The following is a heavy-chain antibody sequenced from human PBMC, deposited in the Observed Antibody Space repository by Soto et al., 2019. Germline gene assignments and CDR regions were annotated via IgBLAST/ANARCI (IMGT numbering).Heavy chain of an antibody. Sequence: QVQLVQSEAEVKKPGASLKVSCRASGYNFANYGISWVRQAPGQGLEWMGWISAHNGDTKYAQKVHGRVPMTADTSTSTAYMEMWSLRSDDTAVYYCARDAADNDFWGGGMELYSYNMDVWCQGTTVTV. CDR1: GYNFANYG. CDR3: ARDAADNDFWGGGMELYSYNMDV. J-gene: IGHJ6*02. CDR2: ISAHNGDT. D-gene: IGHD3-3*01. V-gene: IGHV1-18*01.